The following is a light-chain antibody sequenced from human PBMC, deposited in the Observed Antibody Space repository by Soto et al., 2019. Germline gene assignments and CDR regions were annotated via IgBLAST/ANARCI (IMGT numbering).Light chain of an antibody. CDR2: GSS. V-gene: IGKV3-11*01. CDR3: QQRSNWPIT. CDR1: QSVSSY. Sequence: DIVLTQSPATLSLSPGERATLSCRASQSVSSYLAWYQRKPGQPPRLLIYGSSNRATGVPTRFSGRGSGTDFTLTISSLEPEDFALYYCQQRSNWPITFGQGTRLEIK. J-gene: IGKJ5*01.